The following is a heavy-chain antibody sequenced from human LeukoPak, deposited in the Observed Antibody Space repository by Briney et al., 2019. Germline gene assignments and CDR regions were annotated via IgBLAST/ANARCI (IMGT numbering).Heavy chain of an antibody. CDR3: ARVGVMIAAPYWYFDL. D-gene: IGHD2-21*01. CDR2: IYYSGGT. V-gene: IGHV4-39*07. CDR1: GGSISSSNCY. Sequence: SETLSLTCTVSGGSISSSNCYWGWIRQPPGKGLEWIGSIYYSGGTYYNASLKSRVTISVDTSKNQFSLKLTSVTAADTAVYYCARVGVMIAAPYWYFDLWGRGTPITVSS. J-gene: IGHJ2*01.